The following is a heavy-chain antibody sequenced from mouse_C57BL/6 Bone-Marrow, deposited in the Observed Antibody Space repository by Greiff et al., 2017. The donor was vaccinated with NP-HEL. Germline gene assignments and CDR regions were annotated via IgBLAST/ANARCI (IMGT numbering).Heavy chain of an antibody. J-gene: IGHJ2*01. CDR3: ARPPPPGGDYFDY. CDR2: ISSGSSTI. Sequence: EVQLQESGGGLVKPGGSLKLSCAASGFTFSDYGMHWVRQAPEKGLEWVAYISSGSSTIYYADTVKGRFPISRDNAKNTLFLQMTSLRSEDTAMYYCARPPPPGGDYFDYWGQGTTLTVSS. V-gene: IGHV5-17*01. CDR1: GFTFSDYG.